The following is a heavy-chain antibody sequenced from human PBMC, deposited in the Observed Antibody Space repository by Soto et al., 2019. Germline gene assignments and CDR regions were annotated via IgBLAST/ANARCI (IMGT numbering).Heavy chain of an antibody. Sequence: GGSLRLSCAASGFTFSSYAMSWVRQAPGKGLEWVSAISGSGGSTYYADSVKGRFTISRDNSKHTLYLQMNSLRAEDTAVYYCAKDSSVAGTMSHYYYYYGMDVWGQGTTVTVSS. D-gene: IGHD1-1*01. V-gene: IGHV3-23*01. J-gene: IGHJ6*02. CDR2: ISGSGGST. CDR1: GFTFSSYA. CDR3: AKDSSVAGTMSHYYYYYGMDV.